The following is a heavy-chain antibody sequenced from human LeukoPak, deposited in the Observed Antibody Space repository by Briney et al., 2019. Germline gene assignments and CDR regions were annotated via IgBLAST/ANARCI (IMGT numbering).Heavy chain of an antibody. CDR2: IYYSGST. D-gene: IGHD4-11*01. J-gene: IGHJ4*02. CDR3: ARVTLVSGSDYIRDY. CDR1: GGSISSNSYY. V-gene: IGHV4-39*01. Sequence: SETLSLTCTVSGGSISSNSYYWAWIRQPPGKGLEWIGSIYYSGSTYYNPSLKSRVTISVDTSKNQFSLKLTSVTAADTAVFYCARVTLVSGSDYIRDYWGQGTLGTVSS.